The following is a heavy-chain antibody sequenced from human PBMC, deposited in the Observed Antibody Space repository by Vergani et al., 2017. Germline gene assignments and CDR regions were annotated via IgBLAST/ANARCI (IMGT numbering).Heavy chain of an antibody. Sequence: EVQLVQSGAEVKKPGESLKISCKGSGYSFTSYWIGWVRQMPGKGLEWMGIIYPGDSDTRYSPSFQGQVTISADKSLSTAYLQWSSLKASDTAMYYCARHGEDKNCGGDCYSGYYYGMDVWGQGTTVTVSS. CDR2: IYPGDSDT. D-gene: IGHD2-21*02. V-gene: IGHV5-51*01. J-gene: IGHJ6*02. CDR3: ARHGEDKNCGGDCYSGYYYGMDV. CDR1: GYSFTSYW.